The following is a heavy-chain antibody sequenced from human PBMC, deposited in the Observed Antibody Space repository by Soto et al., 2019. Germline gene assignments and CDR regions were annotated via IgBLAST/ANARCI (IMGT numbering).Heavy chain of an antibody. Sequence: SETLSLTCTVSGSSISSSSYYWGWIRQPPGKGLEWIGSIYYSGSTYYNPSLKSRVTISVDTSKNQFSLKRSSVTAADTAVYYCTSGLFVVVPAAMGFDYWGQGTLVTVSS. CDR2: IYYSGST. CDR3: TSGLFVVVPAAMGFDY. D-gene: IGHD2-2*01. J-gene: IGHJ4*02. CDR1: GSSISSSSYY. V-gene: IGHV4-39*01.